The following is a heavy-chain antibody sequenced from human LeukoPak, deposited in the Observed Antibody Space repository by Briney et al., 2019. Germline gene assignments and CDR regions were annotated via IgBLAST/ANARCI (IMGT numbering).Heavy chain of an antibody. V-gene: IGHV3-33*06. Sequence: PGGSLRLSCAASGFTYSHYGMHWVRQAPGKGLEWVAVIWSDGTEKYYGDAVKGRFTISRDNSRNTLYLQMNSLRGEDTAVYYCAKDAQRGFDYSNSLEYWGQGALVTASS. CDR1: GFTYSHYG. D-gene: IGHD4-11*01. CDR2: IWSDGTEK. J-gene: IGHJ4*02. CDR3: AKDAQRGFDYSNSLEY.